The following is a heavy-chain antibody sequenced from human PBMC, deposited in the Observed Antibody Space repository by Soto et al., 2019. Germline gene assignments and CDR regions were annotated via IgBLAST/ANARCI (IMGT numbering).Heavy chain of an antibody. J-gene: IGHJ4*02. CDR2: ISYDGSNK. CDR1: GFTFSSYG. Sequence: QVQLVESGGGVVQPGRSLRLSCAASGFTFSSYGMHWVRQAPGKGLEWVAVISYDGSNKYYADSVKGRFTISRDNSKNTLYLQMNRLRAEDTAVYYCAKDLRIVVVTAPLDYWGQGTLVTVSS. D-gene: IGHD2-21*02. V-gene: IGHV3-30*18. CDR3: AKDLRIVVVTAPLDY.